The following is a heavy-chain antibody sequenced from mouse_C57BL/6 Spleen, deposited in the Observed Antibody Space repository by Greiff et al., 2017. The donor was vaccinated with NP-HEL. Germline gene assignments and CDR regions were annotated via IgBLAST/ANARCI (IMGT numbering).Heavy chain of an antibody. V-gene: IGHV7-3*01. CDR1: GFTFTDYY. Sequence: EVKLMESGGGLVQPGGSLSLSCAASGFTFTDYYMSWVRQPPGKALEWLGFIRNKANGYTTEYSASVKGRFTISRDNSQSILYLQMNALRAEDSATYYCATYGNYFAMDYWGQGTSVTVSS. D-gene: IGHD2-1*01. CDR2: IRNKANGYTT. J-gene: IGHJ4*01. CDR3: ATYGNYFAMDY.